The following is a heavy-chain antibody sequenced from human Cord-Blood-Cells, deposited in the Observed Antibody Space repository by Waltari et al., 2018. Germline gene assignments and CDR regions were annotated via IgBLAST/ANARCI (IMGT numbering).Heavy chain of an antibody. CDR3: AREGSNDFWSGYYYYYYYGMDV. V-gene: IGHV4-38-2*02. D-gene: IGHD3-3*01. CDR1: GYSISSGYY. Sequence: QVPLQESGPGLVKPSEPLSLTCAYSGYSISSGYYGGWCRQPPGQGLDVIGSIYQSGSTYYNPSLKSRVTISVDTSKNQFSLKLSSVTAADTAVYYCAREGSNDFWSGYYYYYYYGMDVWGQGTTVTVSS. J-gene: IGHJ6*02. CDR2: IYQSGST.